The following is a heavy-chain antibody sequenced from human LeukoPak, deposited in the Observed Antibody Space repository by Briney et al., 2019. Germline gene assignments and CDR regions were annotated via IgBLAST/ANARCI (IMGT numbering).Heavy chain of an antibody. CDR3: ARDDSSGYSTLGY. CDR2: IYYSGST. V-gene: IGHV4-59*11. Sequence: SETLSLTCTVSGGSISSHYWSWIRQPPGKGLEWIGDIYYSGSTNYNPSLKSRVTIPLDTSKNQFSLRLSSVTAADTAVYYCARDDSSGYSTLGYWGQGTLVTVSS. J-gene: IGHJ4*02. D-gene: IGHD3-22*01. CDR1: GGSISSHY.